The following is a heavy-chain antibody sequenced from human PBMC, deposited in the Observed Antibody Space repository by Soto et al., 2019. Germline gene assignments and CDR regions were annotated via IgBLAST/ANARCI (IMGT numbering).Heavy chain of an antibody. J-gene: IGHJ1*01. CDR3: ASIGYCSGGSCYPD. Sequence: QVQLVQSGAEVKKPGSSVKVSCKASGGTFSSYAISWVRQAPGQGLEWMGGIIPIFGTANYEQKFQGRVTITADESTSTAYMELSSLRSEDTAVYYCASIGYCSGGSCYPDWGQGTLVTVSS. V-gene: IGHV1-69*01. D-gene: IGHD2-15*01. CDR2: IIPIFGTA. CDR1: GGTFSSYA.